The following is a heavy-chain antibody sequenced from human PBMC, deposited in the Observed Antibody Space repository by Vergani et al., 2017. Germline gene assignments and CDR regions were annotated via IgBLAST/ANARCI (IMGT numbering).Heavy chain of an antibody. J-gene: IGHJ4*02. Sequence: QVQLQESGPGLVKPSETLSLTCTVSGGSISSYYWSWIRQPPGKGLERIGYIYTSGSTNYNPSLKSRVTISVDTSKNQFSLKLSSVTAADTAVYYCARGRRWLQSPGLIGYWGQGTLVTVSS. CDR2: IYTSGST. V-gene: IGHV4-4*09. D-gene: IGHD5-24*01. CDR3: ARGRRWLQSPGLIGY. CDR1: GGSISSYY.